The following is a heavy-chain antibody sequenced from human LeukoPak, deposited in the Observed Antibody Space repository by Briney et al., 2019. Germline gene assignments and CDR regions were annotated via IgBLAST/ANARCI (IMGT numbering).Heavy chain of an antibody. V-gene: IGHV1-69*13. D-gene: IGHD5-18*01. CDR3: ATSRVDTATRWRVY. CDR1: GGTFSSYA. CDR2: IIPIFGTA. J-gene: IGHJ4*02. Sequence: SVKVSCKASGGTFSSYAISWVRQAPGQGLEWMGGIIPIFGTANYAQKFQGRVTITADESTSTAYMELSSLRSEDTAVYYCATSRVDTATRWRVYWGQGTLVTVSS.